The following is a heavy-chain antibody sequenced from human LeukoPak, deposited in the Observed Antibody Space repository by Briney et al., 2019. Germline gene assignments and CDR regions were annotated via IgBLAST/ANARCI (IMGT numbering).Heavy chain of an antibody. CDR3: ARRVGSGWPVQH. D-gene: IGHD6-19*01. Sequence: ASVKVSCKASGYTFTSNDINWVRQATGQGLEWMGWMNPNSGNTGYAQKFQGRLNMTRNTSIDTAYMELSSLRSDDTAVYYCARRVGSGWPVQHWGQGTLVTVSS. J-gene: IGHJ1*01. CDR2: MNPNSGNT. CDR1: GYTFTSND. V-gene: IGHV1-8*01.